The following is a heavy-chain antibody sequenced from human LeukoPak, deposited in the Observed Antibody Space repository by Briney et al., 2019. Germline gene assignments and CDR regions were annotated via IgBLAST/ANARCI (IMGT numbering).Heavy chain of an antibody. CDR1: VYTFTSYS. D-gene: IGHD6-13*01. CDR3: ARRTYSSSSSFNF. Sequence: ASVTVSCKASVYTFTSYSISWVRQAPRQGLEWMGCISAYNGNTNYAQNLQGRVTMTTDTSTSTAYMEMRSLRSDDTAVYYCARRTYSSSSSFNFWGQGTLVTVSS. J-gene: IGHJ4*02. CDR2: ISAYNGNT. V-gene: IGHV1-18*01.